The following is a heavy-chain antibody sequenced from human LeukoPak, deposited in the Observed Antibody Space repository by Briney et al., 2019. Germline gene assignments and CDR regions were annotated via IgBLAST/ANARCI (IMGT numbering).Heavy chain of an antibody. Sequence: GGSLRLSCAASGFTFSSYGMHWVRQAPGKGLEWVAFIRYDGSNKYYADSVKGRFTISRDNSKNTLYLQMNSLRAEDTAVYYCARGALHSSGWYRLDYWGQGTLVTVSS. CDR2: IRYDGSNK. D-gene: IGHD6-19*01. J-gene: IGHJ4*02. CDR3: ARGALHSSGWYRLDY. CDR1: GFTFSSYG. V-gene: IGHV3-30*02.